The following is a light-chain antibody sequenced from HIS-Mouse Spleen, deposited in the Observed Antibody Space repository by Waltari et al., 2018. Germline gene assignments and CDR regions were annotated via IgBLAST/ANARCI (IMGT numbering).Light chain of an antibody. CDR2: EVS. Sequence: QSALTQPASVSGSPGQSITISCTGTSSDVGGYNYVSWYQQPPGKPPKPMIYEVSNRPSGVSNRFSGSKSGNTASLTISGLQAEDEADYYCSSYTSSSLYVFGTGTKVTVL. CDR1: SSDVGGYNY. CDR3: SSYTSSSLYV. J-gene: IGLJ1*01. V-gene: IGLV2-14*01.